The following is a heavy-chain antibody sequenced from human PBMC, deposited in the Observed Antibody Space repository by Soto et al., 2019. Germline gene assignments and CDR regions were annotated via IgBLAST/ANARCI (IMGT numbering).Heavy chain of an antibody. V-gene: IGHV4-4*02. CDR3: ARTGYSSSWYRGYFDY. D-gene: IGHD6-13*01. Sequence: SETLSLTCTVSGGSISSSNWWSWVRQPPGKGLEWIGEIYHSGSTNYNPSLKSRVTISVDKSKNQFSLKLSSVTAADTAVYYCARTGYSSSWYRGYFDYWGQGTLVTVSS. CDR2: IYHSGST. CDR1: GGSISSSNW. J-gene: IGHJ4*02.